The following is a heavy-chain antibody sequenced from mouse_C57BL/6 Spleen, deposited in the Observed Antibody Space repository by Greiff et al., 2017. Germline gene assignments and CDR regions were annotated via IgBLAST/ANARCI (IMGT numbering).Heavy chain of an antibody. CDR3: VRDTYLDDGYYDWYFDV. J-gene: IGHJ1*03. V-gene: IGHV10-3*01. D-gene: IGHD2-3*01. Sequence: EVQLVESGGGLVQPKGSLKLSCAASGFTFNTYAMHWVRQAPGKGLEWVARIRSKSSNYATYYADSVKNRFTISRDDSQSMLYLQMNNLKTEDTAMYYCVRDTYLDDGYYDWYFDVWGTGTTVTVSS. CDR2: IRSKSSNYAT. CDR1: GFTFNTYA.